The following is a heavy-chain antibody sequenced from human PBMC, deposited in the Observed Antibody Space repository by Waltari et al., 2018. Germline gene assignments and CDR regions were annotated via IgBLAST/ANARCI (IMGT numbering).Heavy chain of an antibody. CDR2: ISPILGTA. J-gene: IGHJ3*02. Sequence: QVQLVQSGAEVKKPGSSVKVSCKASGGTFSSYGISWVRQAPGQGLEWMGGISPILGTANYAQKCQGRVTITADESTSTAYMELSSLRSEDTAVYYCARGDYYDSSGYYFAFDIWGQGTMVTVSS. V-gene: IGHV1-69*01. CDR3: ARGDYYDSSGYYFAFDI. CDR1: GGTFSSYG. D-gene: IGHD3-22*01.